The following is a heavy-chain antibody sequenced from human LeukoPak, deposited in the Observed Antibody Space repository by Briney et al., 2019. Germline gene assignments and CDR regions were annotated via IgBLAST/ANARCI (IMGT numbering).Heavy chain of an antibody. V-gene: IGHV3-23*01. Sequence: GGSLRLSCAASGFTFSSYAMSWVRQAPGKGLEWVSAISGSGGSTYYADSVKGRFTISRDNSKNTLYLQMNSLRAQDTAVYYCAKGPGPRGLGYWGQGTLVTVSS. CDR1: GFTFSSYA. D-gene: IGHD3-10*01. CDR3: AKGPGPRGLGY. J-gene: IGHJ4*02. CDR2: ISGSGGST.